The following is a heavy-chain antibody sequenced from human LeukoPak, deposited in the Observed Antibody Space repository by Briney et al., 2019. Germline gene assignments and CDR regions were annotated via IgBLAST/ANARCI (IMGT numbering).Heavy chain of an antibody. J-gene: IGHJ6*03. CDR3: ARAPGESSDYYYYMDV. Sequence: SQTLSLTCTVSGGSISSGGYYWSWIRQPLGKGLEWIGYIYHSGSTYYNPSLKSRVTISVDRSKNQFSLKLSSVTAADTAVYYCARAPGESSDYYYYMDVWGKGTTVTVSS. D-gene: IGHD3-16*01. CDR2: IYHSGST. CDR1: GGSISSGGYY. V-gene: IGHV4-30-2*01.